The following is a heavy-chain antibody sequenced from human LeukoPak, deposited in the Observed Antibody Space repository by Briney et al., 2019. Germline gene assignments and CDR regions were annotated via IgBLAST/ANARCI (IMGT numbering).Heavy chain of an antibody. Sequence: GASVKVSCKASGYTFTGYYMHWVRQAPGQGLEWTGWINPNSGGTNYAQKFQGRVTMTRDTSISTAYMELSRLRSDDTAVYYCARDSGYSGSYYRWFDPWGQGTLVTVSS. CDR2: INPNSGGT. CDR1: GYTFTGYY. CDR3: ARDSGYSGSYYRWFDP. J-gene: IGHJ5*02. V-gene: IGHV1-2*02. D-gene: IGHD1-26*01.